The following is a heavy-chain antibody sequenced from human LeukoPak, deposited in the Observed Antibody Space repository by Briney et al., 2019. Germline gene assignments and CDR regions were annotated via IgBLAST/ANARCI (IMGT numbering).Heavy chain of an antibody. CDR1: GDTFSSDSAA. J-gene: IGHJ6*03. Sequence: SQTLSLTCAISGDTFSSDSAAWNWIRQSPSRGLEWLGRTYYRSKWHNDYAVSVKSRITIDPDTSKNQFSLQLNSVTPEDTAVYYCARGPSLVGYYYMDVWGKGTTVTVSS. CDR2: TYYRSKWHN. CDR3: ARGPSLVGYYYMDV. D-gene: IGHD1-26*01. V-gene: IGHV6-1*01.